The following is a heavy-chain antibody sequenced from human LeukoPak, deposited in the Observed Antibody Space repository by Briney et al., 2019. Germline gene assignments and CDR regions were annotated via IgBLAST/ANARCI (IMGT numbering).Heavy chain of an antibody. D-gene: IGHD6-19*01. CDR1: GYTFTSYY. J-gene: IGHJ4*02. CDR3: ARPGGYSSARYFFVDY. V-gene: IGHV1-46*01. Sequence: ASVKVSCKASGYTFTSYYIHWVRQAPGQGLEWMGIINPSDGSTTYAQKFLGRVSMTRDTSTSTVYMELSSLRSEDTAVYYCARPGGYSSARYFFVDYWGQGTLVTVSS. CDR2: INPSDGST.